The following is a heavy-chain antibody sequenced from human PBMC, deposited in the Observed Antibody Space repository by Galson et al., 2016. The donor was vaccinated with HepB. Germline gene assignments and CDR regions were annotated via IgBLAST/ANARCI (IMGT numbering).Heavy chain of an antibody. Sequence: LSLTCTVSSGSISTYYWSWIRQPPGKGLEWIGFIYYSGGTNYNPSLKSRVTISVDTSKNQFSLKLTSVTAADTAVYYCARGLTSIDAFDIWGQGTMVTVSS. J-gene: IGHJ3*02. D-gene: IGHD2-21*02. CDR2: IYYSGGT. CDR3: ARGLTSIDAFDI. CDR1: SGSISTYY. V-gene: IGHV4-59*01.